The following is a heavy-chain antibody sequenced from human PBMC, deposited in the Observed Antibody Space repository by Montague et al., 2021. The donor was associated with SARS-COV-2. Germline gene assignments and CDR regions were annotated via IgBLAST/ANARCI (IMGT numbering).Heavy chain of an antibody. CDR3: AKDPCESYYYAWSIDD. CDR1: GFTFSTYA. CDR2: ISGGGSSI. V-gene: IGHV3-23*01. J-gene: IGHJ4*02. D-gene: IGHD3-10*01. Sequence: SLRLSCAASGFTFSTYAMSWVRQAPGKGLEWVSAISGGGSSIYYADSVKGRFTISRDNSKNTLYLQMNSLRAEDTAVYYCAKDPCESYYYAWSIDDWGQGTLVTVSS.